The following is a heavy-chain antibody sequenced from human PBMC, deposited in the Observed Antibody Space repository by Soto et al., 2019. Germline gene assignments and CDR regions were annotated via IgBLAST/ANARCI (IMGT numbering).Heavy chain of an antibody. CDR1: GFTFSSYG. Sequence: PGGSLRLSCAASGFTFSSYGMHWVRQAPGKGLEWVAVISYDGSTKYYADSVKGRFTISSDNSKNTLYLQMNSLKTEETAVYYWTARGTTIIGVGAMDAWGKASTITLCS. CDR3: TARGTTIIGVGAMDA. CDR2: ISYDGSTK. D-gene: IGHD3-3*01. J-gene: IGHJ6*04. V-gene: IGHV3-30*03.